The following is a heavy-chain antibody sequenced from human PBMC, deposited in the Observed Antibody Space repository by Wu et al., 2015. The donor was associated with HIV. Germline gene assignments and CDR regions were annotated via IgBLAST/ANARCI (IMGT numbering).Heavy chain of an antibody. D-gene: IGHD3-16*01. CDR2: IIPILGKA. Sequence: QVFLVESGAEVRAPGASVKVSCKASGYIFINYYIQWVRQTPGQGLEWMGGIIPILGKATYAQIFQDRVTITADESTSTAYMQLTGLRSEDTAVYYCACWGSDYYYYYMDVWGKGTTVTVSS. J-gene: IGHJ6*03. V-gene: IGHV1-69*01. CDR3: ACWGSDYYYYYMDV. CDR1: GYIFINYY.